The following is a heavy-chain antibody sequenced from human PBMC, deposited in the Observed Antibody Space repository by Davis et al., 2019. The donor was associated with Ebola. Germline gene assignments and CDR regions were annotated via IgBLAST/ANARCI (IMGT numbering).Heavy chain of an antibody. Sequence: SETLSLTCAVYGGSFSGYYWSWIRQPPGKGLEWIGEINHSGSTNYNPSLKSRVTISVDTSKNQFSLKLSSVTAADTAVYYCARDISYYDFWSEPGGDYYYYYGMDVWGQGTTVTVSS. CDR2: INHSGST. D-gene: IGHD3-3*01. V-gene: IGHV4-34*01. J-gene: IGHJ6*02. CDR1: GGSFSGYY. CDR3: ARDISYYDFWSEPGGDYYYYYGMDV.